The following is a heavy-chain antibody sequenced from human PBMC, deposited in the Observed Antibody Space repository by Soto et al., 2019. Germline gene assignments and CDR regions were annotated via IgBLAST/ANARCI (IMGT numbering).Heavy chain of an antibody. CDR3: AKDEGAVAGMADQ. D-gene: IGHD6-19*01. CDR1: GFTFNTYA. J-gene: IGHJ5*02. V-gene: IGHV3-23*01. CDR2: ISGSGGST. Sequence: GGSLRLSCVASGFTFNTYAMSWGRQAPGKGLEWVSAISGSGGSTYYADSVKGRFTISRDNSKNTLYLQLNSLRADDTAVYYCAKDEGAVAGMADQWGQGTLVTVSS.